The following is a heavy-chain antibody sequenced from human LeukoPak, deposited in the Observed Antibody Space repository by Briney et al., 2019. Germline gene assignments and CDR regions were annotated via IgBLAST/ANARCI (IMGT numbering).Heavy chain of an antibody. CDR1: GGSISSYY. CDR3: ARGGSGSYYNFPDASYYFDY. D-gene: IGHD1-26*01. J-gene: IGHJ4*02. V-gene: IGHV4-4*07. CDR2: IYTSGST. Sequence: SETLSLTCTVSGGSISSYYWSWIRQPAGKGLEWIGRIYTSGSTNYNPSLKSRVTMSVDTSKNQFSLKLSSVTAADTAVYYCARGGSGSYYNFPDASYYFDYWGQGTLVTVSS.